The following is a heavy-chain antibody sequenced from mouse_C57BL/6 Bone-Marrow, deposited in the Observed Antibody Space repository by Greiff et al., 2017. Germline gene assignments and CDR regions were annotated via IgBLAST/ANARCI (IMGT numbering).Heavy chain of an antibody. V-gene: IGHV1-69*01. CDR2: IDPSDSYT. D-gene: IGHD1-1*01. CDR3: AREGHYYYGPWFAY. CDR1: GYTFTSYW. J-gene: IGHJ3*01. Sequence: QVQLKQPGAELVMPGASVKLSCKASGYTFTSYWMHWVKQRPGQGLEWIGEIDPSDSYTNYNQKFKGKSTLTVDKSSSTAYMQLSSLTSEDSAVYYCAREGHYYYGPWFAYWGQGTLVTVSA.